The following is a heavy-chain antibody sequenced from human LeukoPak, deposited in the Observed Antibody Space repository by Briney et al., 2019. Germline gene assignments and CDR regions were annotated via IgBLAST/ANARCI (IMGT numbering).Heavy chain of an antibody. J-gene: IGHJ4*02. V-gene: IGHV1-69*06. CDR3: ARSALMMGYFDY. Sequence: ASVKVSCKASGGTFSSYAISWVRQAPGQGLEWMGGIIPIFGTANYAQKFQGRVTITADKSTSTAYMELSSLRSEDTAVYYCARSALMMGYFDYWGQGTLVTVSS. CDR2: IIPIFGTA. D-gene: IGHD3-16*01. CDR1: GGTFSSYA.